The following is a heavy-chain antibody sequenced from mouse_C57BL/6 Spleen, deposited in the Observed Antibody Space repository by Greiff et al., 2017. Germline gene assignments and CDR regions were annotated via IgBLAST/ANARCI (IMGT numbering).Heavy chain of an antibody. CDR2: IDPSDSYT. CDR3: ARSWGSSFYWYVDV. D-gene: IGHD1-1*01. J-gene: IGHJ1*03. CDR1: GYTFTSYW. Sequence: QVQLQQPGAELVMPGASVKLSCKASGYTFTSYWMHWVKQRPGQGLEWIGEIDPSDSYTNYNQKFKGKSTLTVNKSSSTAYMQLSSLTSEDSAVYDCARSWGSSFYWYVDVWGTGTTVTVSS. V-gene: IGHV1-69*01.